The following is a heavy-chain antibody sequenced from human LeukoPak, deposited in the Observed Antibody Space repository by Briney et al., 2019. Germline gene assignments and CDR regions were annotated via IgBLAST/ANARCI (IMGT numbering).Heavy chain of an antibody. D-gene: IGHD3-22*01. Sequence: GGSLRLSCAASGFAFSNNWMHWVRQAPGKGLLWVSRINSDGSSTSYADSVKGRFTISRDNAKNTLYLQMNSLRAEDTAVYYCARDLELVYYDSSGYDYWGQGTLVIVSS. CDR2: INSDGSST. J-gene: IGHJ4*02. V-gene: IGHV3-74*01. CDR3: ARDLELVYYDSSGYDY. CDR1: GFAFSNNW.